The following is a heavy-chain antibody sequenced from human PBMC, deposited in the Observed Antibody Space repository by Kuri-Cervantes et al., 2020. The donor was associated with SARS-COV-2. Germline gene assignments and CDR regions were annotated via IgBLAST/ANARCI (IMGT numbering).Heavy chain of an antibody. CDR2: IKQDRSEK. Sequence: GESLKISCVASGFTFSSYWMSWVHQAPGKGLEWVANIKQDRSEKYYVDSVKGRFTISRDNAKNSLYLQMNSLRDEDTAVYYCARCHLSSSCQRGFDSWGQGTLVTVSS. V-gene: IGHV3-7*01. D-gene: IGHD6-13*01. CDR3: ARCHLSSSCQRGFDS. J-gene: IGHJ4*02. CDR1: GFTFSSYW.